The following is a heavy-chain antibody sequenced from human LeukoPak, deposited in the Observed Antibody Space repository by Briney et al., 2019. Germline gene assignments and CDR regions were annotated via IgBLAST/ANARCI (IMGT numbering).Heavy chain of an antibody. CDR1: GYTFTNYG. V-gene: IGHV1-2*06. CDR2: INPNSGGT. Sequence: GASVKVSCKTSGYTFTNYGISWVRQAPGQGLEWMGRINPNSGGTNYAQKFQGRVTMTRDTSISTAYMELSRLRSDDTAVYYCARGAWAFDIWGQGTMVTVSS. J-gene: IGHJ3*02. CDR3: ARGAWAFDI.